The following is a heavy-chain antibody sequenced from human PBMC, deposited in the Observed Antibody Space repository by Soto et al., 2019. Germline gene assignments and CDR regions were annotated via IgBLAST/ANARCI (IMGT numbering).Heavy chain of an antibody. CDR2: INYRGTT. D-gene: IGHD2-15*01. J-gene: IGHJ4*02. CDR1: GGSIINGDTY. V-gene: IGHV4-31*03. CDR3: ARDAPGVAPY. Sequence: QVQLQESGPGLVKPWQTLSLTCTVSGGSIINGDTYLNWIRQHPEKGLEWMGYINYRGTTNYNPALKSRILISIDTSKNQFSLRLTSVTAADTAVYYCARDAPGVAPYWGQGTLVTVSS.